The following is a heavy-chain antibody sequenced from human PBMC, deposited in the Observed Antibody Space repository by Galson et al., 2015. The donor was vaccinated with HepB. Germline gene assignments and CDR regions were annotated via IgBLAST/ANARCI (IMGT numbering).Heavy chain of an antibody. J-gene: IGHJ4*02. CDR3: ARITTSGAARYFDY. D-gene: IGHD6-19*01. CDR1: GFSLSTSGVG. V-gene: IGHV2-70*01. CDR2: IYWDDDK. Sequence: PALVKPTQTLTLTCTFSGFSLSTSGVGVGWIRQPPGKALEWLALIYWDDDKFYSTSLKTRLTIAKDTSKSQVVLTMTNMDPVDTATYHCARITTSGAARYFDYWGQGTLVTVSS.